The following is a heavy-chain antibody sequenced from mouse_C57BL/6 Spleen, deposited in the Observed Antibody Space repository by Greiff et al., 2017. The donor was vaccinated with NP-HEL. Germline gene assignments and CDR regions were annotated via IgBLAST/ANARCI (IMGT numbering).Heavy chain of an antibody. CDR2: INPNNGGT. CDR3: ARGGDYYGSGYFDV. J-gene: IGHJ1*03. V-gene: IGHV1-26*01. Sequence: LNWVKQSHGKSLEWIGDINPNNGGTSYNQKFKGKATLTVDKSSSTAYMELRSLTSEDSAVYYCARGGDYYGSGYFDVWGTGTTVTVSS. D-gene: IGHD1-1*01.